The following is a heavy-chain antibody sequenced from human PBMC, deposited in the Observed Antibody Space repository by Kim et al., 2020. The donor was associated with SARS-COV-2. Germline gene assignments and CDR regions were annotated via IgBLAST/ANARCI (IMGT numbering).Heavy chain of an antibody. Sequence: PPLKGRYTIAVDTSKHQFSLKLSSVTAADTAVYYCARAAAVVTRLDAFDIWGQGTMVTVSS. J-gene: IGHJ3*02. D-gene: IGHD2-15*01. V-gene: IGHV4-59*01. CDR3: ARAAAVVTRLDAFDI.